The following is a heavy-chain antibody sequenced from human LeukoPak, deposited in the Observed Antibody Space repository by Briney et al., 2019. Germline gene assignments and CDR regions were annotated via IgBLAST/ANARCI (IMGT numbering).Heavy chain of an antibody. CDR1: GGSISSYY. CDR2: IYYSGST. Sequence: PSETLSLTCTVSGGSISSYYWSWLRQPPGEGLEWIGYIYYSGSTYYNPSLKSRVTISVDTSKNQFSLKLNSVTAADTAIYYCARGAGWYNYWGQGTLVTVSS. CDR3: ARGAGWYNY. D-gene: IGHD6-19*01. J-gene: IGHJ4*02. V-gene: IGHV4-59*01.